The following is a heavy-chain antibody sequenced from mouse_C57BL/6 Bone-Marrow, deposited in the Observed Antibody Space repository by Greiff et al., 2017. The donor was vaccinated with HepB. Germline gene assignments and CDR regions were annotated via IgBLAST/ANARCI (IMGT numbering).Heavy chain of an antibody. J-gene: IGHJ3*01. Sequence: EVQLVESGGDLVKPGGSLKLSCAASGFTFSSYGMSWVRQTPDKRLEWVATISSGGSYTYYPDSVKGRFTISRDNAKNTLYLQMSSLKSEDTAMYYCARVDGYYRSWFAYWGQGTLVTVSA. CDR2: ISSGGSYT. V-gene: IGHV5-6*01. D-gene: IGHD2-3*01. CDR1: GFTFSSYG. CDR3: ARVDGYYRSWFAY.